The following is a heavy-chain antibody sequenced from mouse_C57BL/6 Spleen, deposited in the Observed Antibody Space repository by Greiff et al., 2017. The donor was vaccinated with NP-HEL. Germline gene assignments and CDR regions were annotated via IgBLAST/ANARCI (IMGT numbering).Heavy chain of an antibody. J-gene: IGHJ2*01. V-gene: IGHV1-50*01. D-gene: IGHD3-2*02. Sequence: VQLQQPGAELVKPGASVKLSCKASGYTFTSYWMQWVKQRPGQGLEWIGEIDPSDSYTNYNQKFKGKATLTVDTSSSTAYMQLSSLTSEDSAVYYCARRGLRLRDYWGQGTTLTVSS. CDR2: IDPSDSYT. CDR1: GYTFTSYW. CDR3: ARRGLRLRDY.